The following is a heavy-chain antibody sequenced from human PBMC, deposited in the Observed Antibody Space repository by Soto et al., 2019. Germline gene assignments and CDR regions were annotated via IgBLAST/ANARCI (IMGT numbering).Heavy chain of an antibody. CDR1: GYTFTDYA. Sequence: QVHLVQSGAGVRKPGASVTLSCKTSGYTFTDYAIHWVRQAPGQRPEWMGWISVANGNTKYSPKCQGRVTFTSDTSASTAYMEVSSLRSEDTAVYYCAREYFDMLTGFYSHDYWGQGTLVTVSS. CDR3: AREYFDMLTGFYSHDY. CDR2: ISVANGNT. V-gene: IGHV1-3*01. D-gene: IGHD3-9*01. J-gene: IGHJ4*02.